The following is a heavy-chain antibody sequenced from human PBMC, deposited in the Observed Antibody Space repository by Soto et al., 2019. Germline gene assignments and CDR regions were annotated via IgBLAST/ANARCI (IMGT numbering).Heavy chain of an antibody. Sequence: KPSETLSLTCTVSGGSISSYYWSWIRQPPGKGLEWIGYIYYSGSTNYNPSLKSRVTISVDTSKNQFSLKLSSVTAADTAVYYCARDRYKGYDFWSGLRTSHYYGMDVWGQGTTVTVSS. CDR3: ARDRYKGYDFWSGLRTSHYYGMDV. V-gene: IGHV4-59*01. CDR1: GGSISSYY. J-gene: IGHJ6*02. D-gene: IGHD3-3*01. CDR2: IYYSGST.